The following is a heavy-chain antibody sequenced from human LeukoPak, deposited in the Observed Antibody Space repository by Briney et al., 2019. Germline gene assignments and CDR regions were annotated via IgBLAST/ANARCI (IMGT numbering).Heavy chain of an antibody. CDR2: IIPIFGTA. V-gene: IGHV1-69*13. J-gene: IGHJ4*02. Sequence: ASVKVSCKASGGTFSSYAISWVRQAPGQGLEWMGGIIPIFGTANYAQKFQGRVTITADESTSTAYMELSSLRSEDTAVYYCARDDTPYSGSYYNLGDYWGQGTLVTVSS. D-gene: IGHD1-26*01. CDR1: GGTFSSYA. CDR3: ARDDTPYSGSYYNLGDY.